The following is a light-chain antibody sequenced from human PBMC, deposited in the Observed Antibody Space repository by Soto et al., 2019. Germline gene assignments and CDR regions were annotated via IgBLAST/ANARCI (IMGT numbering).Light chain of an antibody. J-gene: IGKJ1*01. V-gene: IGKV1-9*01. Sequence: DIQLTQSPSFLSASVGDRVTITCRASQSISSYLAWYQQKPGKAPKLLIYAASTLQSGVPSRFSGSGSGTEFTLTISSLQPEDFATYYCQKLNSYPRTFGQGTKVEIK. CDR2: AAS. CDR3: QKLNSYPRT. CDR1: QSISSY.